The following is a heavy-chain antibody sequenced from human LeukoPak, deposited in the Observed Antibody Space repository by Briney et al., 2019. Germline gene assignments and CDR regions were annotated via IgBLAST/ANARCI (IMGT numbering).Heavy chain of an antibody. Sequence: GGSLRLSCAVSGFSVTNNYMSWVRQAPGKGLEWVSAISGSGGNTYYADSVKGRFTLSRDNSKNTLCLQMNSLRAEDTAVYYCAKDVDSSGYYLSFDYWGQGTLVTVSS. CDR2: ISGSGGNT. D-gene: IGHD3-22*01. CDR1: GFSVTNNY. CDR3: AKDVDSSGYYLSFDY. V-gene: IGHV3-23*01. J-gene: IGHJ4*02.